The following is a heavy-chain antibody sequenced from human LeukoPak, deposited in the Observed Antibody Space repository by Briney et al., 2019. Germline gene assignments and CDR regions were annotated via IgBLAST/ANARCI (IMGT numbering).Heavy chain of an antibody. CDR3: ARAFQSLGGLSLPDY. CDR1: GYTFTSYA. Sequence: ASVKVSCKASGYTFTSYAMNWVRQAPGQGHEWMGWINTNTGNPTYAQGFTGRFVFSLDTSVSTTYLQISSLKAEDTAVYFCARAFQSLGGLSLPDYWGQGTLVTVSS. J-gene: IGHJ4*02. CDR2: INTNTGNP. D-gene: IGHD3-16*02. V-gene: IGHV7-4-1*02.